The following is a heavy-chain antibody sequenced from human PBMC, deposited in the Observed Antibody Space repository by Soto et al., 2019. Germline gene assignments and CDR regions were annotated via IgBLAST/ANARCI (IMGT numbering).Heavy chain of an antibody. CDR3: ARMESFGSLNWFDP. CDR1: GYTFTNND. Sequence: ASVKVSCKASGYTFTNNDVSWVRQATGQGLEWMGWMNPGSGDTGYAQKFQGRVTMTRDISIATAYMELNSLTSEDTAIYYCARMESFGSLNWFDPWGQGTLVTVYS. J-gene: IGHJ5*02. CDR2: MNPGSGDT. V-gene: IGHV1-8*02. D-gene: IGHD5-18*01.